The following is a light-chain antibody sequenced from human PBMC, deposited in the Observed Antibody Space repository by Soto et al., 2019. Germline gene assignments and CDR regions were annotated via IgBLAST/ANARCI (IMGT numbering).Light chain of an antibody. Sequence: EIVMTQSPATLSVSPGERVTLSCRARRSVGSNLAWYQQKPGQAPRLLIYGASTRATGIPARFSGSGSETEFTLTISSLQAEDSAVYFCQQYNNWPTWTFGQGTKVDI. CDR3: QQYNNWPTWT. V-gene: IGKV3-15*01. CDR2: GAS. CDR1: RSVGSN. J-gene: IGKJ1*01.